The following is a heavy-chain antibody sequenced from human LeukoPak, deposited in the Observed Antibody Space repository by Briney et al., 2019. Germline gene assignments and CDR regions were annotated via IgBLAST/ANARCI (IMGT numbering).Heavy chain of an antibody. CDR2: ISAYNGNT. CDR1: GYTFTSYG. D-gene: IGHD6-13*01. Sequence: ASVKVSCKASGYTFTSYGISWVRQAPGQGLEWMGWISAYNGNTNYAQKLQGRVTMTTDTSTSTAYMELRSLRSDDTAVYYCARLPGIAAAGAIYYYHYYYMDVWGKGTTVTVSS. V-gene: IGHV1-18*01. CDR3: ARLPGIAAAGAIYYYHYYYMDV. J-gene: IGHJ6*03.